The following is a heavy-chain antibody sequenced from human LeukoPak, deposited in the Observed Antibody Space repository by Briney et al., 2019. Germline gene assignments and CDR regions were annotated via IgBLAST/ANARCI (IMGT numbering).Heavy chain of an antibody. CDR3: ARHRTYYYDSSGYYTR. J-gene: IGHJ4*02. CDR2: IYYSGST. Sequence: SETLSLTCTVSGGSISSYYWGWIRQPPGKGLEWIGSIYYSGSTYYNPSLKSRVTISVDTSKNQFSLKLSSVTAADTAVYYCARHRTYYYDSSGYYTRWGQGTLVTVSS. CDR1: GGSISSYY. D-gene: IGHD3-22*01. V-gene: IGHV4-39*01.